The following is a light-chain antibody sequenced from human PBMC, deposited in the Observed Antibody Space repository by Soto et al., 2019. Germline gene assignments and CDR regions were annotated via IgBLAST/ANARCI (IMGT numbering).Light chain of an antibody. J-gene: IGLJ1*01. V-gene: IGLV2-8*01. CDR3: TSHAGTINFPYI. CDR2: EVS. Sequence: QSALAQPPSASGSPGQSVTISCTGTSSDVGGYYYVSWYQHHPGKAPKLMIYEVSKRPSGVPDRFSGSTSGNTAYLTVSGLQAEDEADYYCTSHAGTINFPYIFGTGTKVTVL. CDR1: SSDVGGYYY.